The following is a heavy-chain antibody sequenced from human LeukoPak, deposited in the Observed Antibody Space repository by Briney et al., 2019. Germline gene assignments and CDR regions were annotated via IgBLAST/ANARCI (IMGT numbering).Heavy chain of an antibody. J-gene: IGHJ4*02. CDR1: GYTFTGYY. V-gene: IGHV1-2*02. Sequence: SVKVSCKASGYTFTGYYMHWVRQAPGQGLEWMGWINPNSGGTNYAQKLQGRVTMTTDTSTSTAYMELRSLRSDDTAVYYCARASGIAVAGDLLDYWGQGTLVTVSS. CDR3: ARASGIAVAGDLLDY. CDR2: INPNSGGT. D-gene: IGHD6-19*01.